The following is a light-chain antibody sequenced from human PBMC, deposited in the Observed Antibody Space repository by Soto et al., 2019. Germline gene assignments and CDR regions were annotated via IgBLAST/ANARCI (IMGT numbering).Light chain of an antibody. CDR2: HTS. CDR3: QQYNHWPPIT. Sequence: MSQSPSSLSASVGDRVTITCRASQSISNNLAWYQQKPGQAPRLLVYHTSTRATGIPARFSGSGSGTEFTLTISSLQSEDFAVYYCQQYNHWPPITFGQGTRLEIK. V-gene: IGKV3D-15*01. CDR1: QSISNN. J-gene: IGKJ5*01.